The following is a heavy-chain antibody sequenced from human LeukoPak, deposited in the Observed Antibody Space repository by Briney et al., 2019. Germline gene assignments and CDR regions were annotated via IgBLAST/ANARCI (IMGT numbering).Heavy chain of an antibody. V-gene: IGHV1-18*01. CDR3: ARENAENSSSWYSGYYYYYYYMDV. CDR1: GYTFTSYG. D-gene: IGHD6-13*01. J-gene: IGHJ6*03. CDR2: ISAYNGNT. Sequence: ASVKVSCKASGYTFTSYGISWVRQAPGQGLEWMGWISAYNGNTNYAQKLQGRVTMTTDTSTSTAYMELRSLRSDDTAVYYCARENAENSSSWYSGYYYYYYYMDVWGKGTTVTVSS.